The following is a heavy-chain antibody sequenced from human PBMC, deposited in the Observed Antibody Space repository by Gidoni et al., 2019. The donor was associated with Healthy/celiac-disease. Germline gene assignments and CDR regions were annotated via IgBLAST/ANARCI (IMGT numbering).Heavy chain of an antibody. CDR2: INHSGST. CDR3: ARGPRITMVRGVRRGSAPFDY. J-gene: IGHJ4*02. Sequence: QVQLQQWGAGLSKPPETLSPTCAVDGGSFSGYYWSWLRQPPGKGLEWIGEINHSGSTNYNPSLKSRVTISVDTSKNQFSLKLRSVTAADTAVYYCARGPRITMVRGVRRGSAPFDYWGQGTLVTVSS. D-gene: IGHD3-10*01. CDR1: GGSFSGYY. V-gene: IGHV4-34*01.